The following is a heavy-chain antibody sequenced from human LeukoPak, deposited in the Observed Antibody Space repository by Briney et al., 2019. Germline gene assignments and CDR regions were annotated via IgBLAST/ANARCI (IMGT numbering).Heavy chain of an antibody. Sequence: GGSLRLSCAASGFTFSSYGMHWVRQAPGKGLEWVAFIRYDGSNKYYADSVKGRFTISRDNSKNTLYLQMNSLRAEDTAVYYCARGNAYYYYMDVWGKGTTVTISS. V-gene: IGHV3-30*02. CDR2: IRYDGSNK. CDR1: GFTFSSYG. J-gene: IGHJ6*03. CDR3: ARGNAYYYYMDV. D-gene: IGHD2-8*01.